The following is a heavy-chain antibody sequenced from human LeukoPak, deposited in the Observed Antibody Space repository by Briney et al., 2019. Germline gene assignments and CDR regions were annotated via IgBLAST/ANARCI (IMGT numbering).Heavy chain of an antibody. V-gene: IGHV3-21*04. CDR3: AKEAKVFGAFDI. CDR2: ISSSSSYI. CDR1: GFTFSSYS. D-gene: IGHD3-10*01. J-gene: IGHJ3*02. Sequence: PGGSLRLSCAASGFTFSSYSMNWVRQAPGKGLEWVSSISSSSSYIYYADSVKGRFTISRDNAKNSLYLQMNSLRAEDTAVYYCAKEAKVFGAFDIWGQGTMVTVSS.